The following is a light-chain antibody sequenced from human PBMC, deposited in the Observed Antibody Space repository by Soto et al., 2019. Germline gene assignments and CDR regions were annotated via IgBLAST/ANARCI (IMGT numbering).Light chain of an antibody. J-gene: IGKJ5*01. CDR1: QGINSW. V-gene: IGKV1-12*01. Sequence: DIQMTQSPSSVSASVGDRVTITCRASQGINSWLAWYQQKPGKAPKLLIHTASNLQSGVPSRFSGSGSGTDFTLTISSLQPEDFATYYCQQANSFPPTFGQGTRLEI. CDR3: QQANSFPPT. CDR2: TAS.